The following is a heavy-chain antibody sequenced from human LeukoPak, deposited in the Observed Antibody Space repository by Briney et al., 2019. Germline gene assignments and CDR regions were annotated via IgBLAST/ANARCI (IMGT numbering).Heavy chain of an antibody. J-gene: IGHJ3*01. CDR1: GFTFSSDF. CDR3: VREDNAFNV. Sequence: GGSLTLSCVASGFTFSSDFMHWIRQAPGEGLMWVSQISGDETYTNYADSVKGRFTISRDNAKNTLYLQMNSLRAEDTAIYYCVREDNAFNVWGQGTLVTVSS. CDR2: ISGDETYT. V-gene: IGHV3-74*01.